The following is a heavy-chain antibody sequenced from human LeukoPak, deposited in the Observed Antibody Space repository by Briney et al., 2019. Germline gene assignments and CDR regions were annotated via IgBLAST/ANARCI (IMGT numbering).Heavy chain of an antibody. CDR1: GFTFSSYW. V-gene: IGHV3-7*01. J-gene: IGHJ4*02. D-gene: IGHD6-13*01. CDR3: ARLVLSRTWFDDS. Sequence: PGGSLRLSCAASGFTFSSYWMSWVRQAPGKGLEWVANIKGDGSAKYYVDSVKGRFTITRDNAKSSLFLQMNSLRAEDTAVYYCARLVLSRTWFDDSWGQGTLVTVSS. CDR2: IKGDGSAK.